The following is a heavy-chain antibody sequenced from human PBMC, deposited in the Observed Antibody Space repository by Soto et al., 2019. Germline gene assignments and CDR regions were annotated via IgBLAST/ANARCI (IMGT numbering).Heavy chain of an antibody. D-gene: IGHD1-20*01. Sequence: SETLSLTSAVYGGSVTAYYWDWIRQPPGKGLEWIGEINHTGGTHYNTSLKSRVTMSVDTSTNQFSLRLSSVTAADTVLYYCATRITVFGLLIPPFDPWGQGTQVTVSS. J-gene: IGHJ5*02. CDR1: GGSVTAYY. CDR2: INHTGGT. V-gene: IGHV4-34*01. CDR3: ATRITVFGLLIPPFDP.